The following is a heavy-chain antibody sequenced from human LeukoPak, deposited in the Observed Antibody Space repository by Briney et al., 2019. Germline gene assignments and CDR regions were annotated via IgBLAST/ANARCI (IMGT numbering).Heavy chain of an antibody. CDR3: AKDRGIAVAGPPDY. Sequence: PGGSLRLSCAASGFTFSSYAMSWVRQAPGKGLEWVSAISGSGGSTYYADSVKGRFTISRDNSKSTLYLQMNSLRAEDTAVYDCAKDRGIAVAGPPDYWGQGTLVTVSS. J-gene: IGHJ4*02. D-gene: IGHD6-19*01. V-gene: IGHV3-23*01. CDR1: GFTFSSYA. CDR2: ISGSGGST.